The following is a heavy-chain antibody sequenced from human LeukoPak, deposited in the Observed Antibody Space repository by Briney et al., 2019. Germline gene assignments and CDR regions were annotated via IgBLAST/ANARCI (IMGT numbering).Heavy chain of an antibody. V-gene: IGHV3-23*01. CDR3: AKFRLRGAFDI. Sequence: GGSLRLSCAASGFTFSRYAMSWVRQAPGKGLEWVSTIIGSGGDTYYADSVKGRFTISRDNSKNTLYLQMNSLRAEDTAVYYCAKFRLRGAFDIWGQGTMVTVSS. J-gene: IGHJ3*02. CDR2: IIGSGGDT. D-gene: IGHD2-21*01. CDR1: GFTFSRYA.